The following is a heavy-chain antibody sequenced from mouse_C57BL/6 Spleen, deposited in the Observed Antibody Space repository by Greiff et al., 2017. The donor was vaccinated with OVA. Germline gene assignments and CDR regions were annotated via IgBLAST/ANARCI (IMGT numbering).Heavy chain of an antibody. CDR3: ARCYGSRGGFDY. CDR2: INPNNGGT. D-gene: IGHD1-1*01. Sequence: EVQLQQSGPELVKPGASVKISCKASGYTFTDYYMNWVKQSHGKSLEWIGDINPNNGGTSYNQKFKGKATLTVDKSSSTAYMELRSLTSEDAAVYYCARCYGSRGGFDYWGQGTTLTVSS. V-gene: IGHV1-26*01. J-gene: IGHJ2*01. CDR1: GYTFTDYY.